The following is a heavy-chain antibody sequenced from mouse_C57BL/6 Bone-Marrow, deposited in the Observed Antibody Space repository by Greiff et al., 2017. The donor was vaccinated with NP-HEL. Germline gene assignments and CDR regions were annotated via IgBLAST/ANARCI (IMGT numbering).Heavy chain of an antibody. D-gene: IGHD2-1*01. V-gene: IGHV5-4*01. J-gene: IGHJ3*01. CDR2: ISDGGSYT. CDR1: GFTFSSYA. Sequence: EVQRVESGGGLVKPGGSLKLSCAASGFTFSSYAMSWVRQTPEKRLEWVATISDGGSYTYYPDNVKGRFTISRDNAKNNLYLQMSHLNSEDTAMYYCAREVIYYGNLHWGQGTLVTVSA. CDR3: AREVIYYGNLH.